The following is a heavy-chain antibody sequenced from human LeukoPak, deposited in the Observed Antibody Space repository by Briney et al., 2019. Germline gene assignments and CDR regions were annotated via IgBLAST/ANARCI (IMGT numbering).Heavy chain of an antibody. CDR2: ISYDGSNK. CDR3: ARDSSRTMIAVNPDY. Sequence: PGMSLRLSCAASGVTFSSYAMHWVRQAPGKGLEWVAVISYDGSNKYYADSVKGRFTISRDNSKNPLYLQMNSLRAEDTAVYYCARDSSRTMIAVNPDYWGQGTLVTVSS. CDR1: GVTFSSYA. J-gene: IGHJ4*02. D-gene: IGHD3-22*01. V-gene: IGHV3-30-3*01.